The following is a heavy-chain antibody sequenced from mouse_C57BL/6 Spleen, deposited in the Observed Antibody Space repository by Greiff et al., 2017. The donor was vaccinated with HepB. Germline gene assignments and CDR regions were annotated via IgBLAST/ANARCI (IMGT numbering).Heavy chain of an antibody. V-gene: IGHV1-22*01. CDR2: INPNNGGT. D-gene: IGHD1-1*01. CDR3: ARGNGSSRGFAY. CDR1: GYTFTDYN. Sequence: EVQLQQSGPELVKPGASVKMSCKASGYTFTDYNMHWVKQSHGKSLVWIGYINPNNGGTSYNQKFKGKATLTVNKSSRTAYMELRSLTSEDAAVFYCARGNGSSRGFAYWGQGTLVTVSA. J-gene: IGHJ3*01.